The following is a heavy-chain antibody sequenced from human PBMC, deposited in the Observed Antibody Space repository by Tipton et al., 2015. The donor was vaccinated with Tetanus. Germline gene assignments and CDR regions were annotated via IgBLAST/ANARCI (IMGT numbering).Heavy chain of an antibody. CDR3: ARNLGQWLQRGGMDV. D-gene: IGHD6-19*01. CDR1: GGSFSAYY. J-gene: IGHJ6*02. V-gene: IGHV4-34*01. Sequence: TLSLTCAVYGGSFSAYYWSWIRQPPGKGLEWIGEINYSGSTNHNPSLKSRVTISADTPKNRFFLKLGTVTAADTAVYYCARNLGQWLQRGGMDVWGQGTTVTVSS. CDR2: INYSGST.